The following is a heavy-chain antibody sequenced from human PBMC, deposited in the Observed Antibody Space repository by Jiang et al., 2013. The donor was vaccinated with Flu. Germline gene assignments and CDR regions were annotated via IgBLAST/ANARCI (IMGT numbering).Heavy chain of an antibody. CDR3: ARVKRCSGGSCPAFDI. J-gene: IGHJ3*02. CDR2: INPNSGGT. D-gene: IGHD2-15*01. Sequence: GAEVKKPGASVKVSCKASGYTFTGYYMHWVRQAPGQGLEWMGRINPNSGGTNYAQKFQGRVTMTRDTSISTAYMELSRLRSDDTAVYYCARVKRCSGGSCPAFDIWGQGTMATVSS. CDR1: GYTFTGYY. V-gene: IGHV1-2*06.